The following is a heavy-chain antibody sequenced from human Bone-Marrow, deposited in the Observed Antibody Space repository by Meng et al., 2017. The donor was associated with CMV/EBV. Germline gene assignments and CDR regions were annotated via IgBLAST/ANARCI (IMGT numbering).Heavy chain of an antibody. CDR1: GFIFSTYV. V-gene: IGHV3-30*04. Sequence: GESLKISCVASGFIFSTYVMHWVRQAPGKGLEWVAVISSDGTNEFYADSVKGRFTISRDNSKNTVYLQMNSLRADDTALYYCARGLTVVVVAAFGYWGQGTRVTVSS. CDR3: ARGLTVVVVAAFGY. J-gene: IGHJ4*01. D-gene: IGHD2-15*01. CDR2: ISSDGTNE.